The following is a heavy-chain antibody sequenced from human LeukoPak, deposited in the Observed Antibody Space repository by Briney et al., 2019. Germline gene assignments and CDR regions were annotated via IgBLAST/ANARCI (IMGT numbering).Heavy chain of an antibody. CDR3: ARMAGSYVLFYHYYGMDV. V-gene: IGHV3-53*04. D-gene: IGHD3-10*01. J-gene: IGHJ6*02. CDR2: IYSGGST. Sequence: PGGSLRLSCAASGLTFSSYAMSWVRQAPGKGLEWVSVIYSGGSTYYADSVKGRFTISRHNSKNTLYLQMNSLRAEDTAVYYCARMAGSYVLFYHYYGMDVWGQGTTVTVSS. CDR1: GLTFSSYA.